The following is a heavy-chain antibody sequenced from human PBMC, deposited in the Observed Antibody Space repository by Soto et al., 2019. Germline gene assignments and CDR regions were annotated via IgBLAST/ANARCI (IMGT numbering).Heavy chain of an antibody. CDR2: ISYDGSNK. CDR3: AKDLGYCSGGSCFDH. Sequence: QVQLVESGGGVVQPGRSLRLSCAASGFTFSSYGMHWVRQAPGKGLEWVAVISYDGSNKYYADSVKGRFTISRDNSKNTLYLQMNSLRAEDTAVYYCAKDLGYCSGGSCFDHWGQGTLVTVSS. CDR1: GFTFSSYG. D-gene: IGHD2-15*01. V-gene: IGHV3-30*18. J-gene: IGHJ4*02.